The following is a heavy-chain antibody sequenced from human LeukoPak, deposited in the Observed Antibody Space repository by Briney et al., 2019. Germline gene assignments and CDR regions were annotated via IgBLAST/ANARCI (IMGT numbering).Heavy chain of an antibody. CDR2: IIPILGIA. D-gene: IGHD5-18*01. V-gene: IGHV1-69*04. J-gene: IGHJ4*02. CDR1: GGTFISYA. CDR3: ARDSGAMVTSFDY. Sequence: SVKVSCKASGGTFISYAISWVRQAPGQGLEWMGRIIPILGIANYAQKFQGRVTITADKSTSTAYMELSSLRSEDTAVYYCARDSGAMVTSFDYWGQGTLVTVSS.